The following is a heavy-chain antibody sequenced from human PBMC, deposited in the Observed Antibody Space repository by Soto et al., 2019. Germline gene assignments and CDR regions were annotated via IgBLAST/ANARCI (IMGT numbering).Heavy chain of an antibody. CDR1: GFTFSSYS. CDR3: AREPRDSAYYYYMDV. V-gene: IGHV3-21*01. J-gene: IGHJ6*03. CDR2: ISSSSSYI. Sequence: GGSLRLSCAASGFTFSSYSMNWVRQAPGKGLEWVSSISSSSSYIYYADSVKGRFTISRDNAKNSLYLQMNSLRAEDTAVYYCAREPRDSAYYYYMDVWGKGTTVTVSS.